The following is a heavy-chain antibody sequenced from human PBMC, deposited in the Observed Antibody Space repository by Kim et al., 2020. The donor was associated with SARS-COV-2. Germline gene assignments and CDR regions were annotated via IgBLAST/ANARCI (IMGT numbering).Heavy chain of an antibody. J-gene: IGHJ4*02. V-gene: IGHV3-11*06. CDR2: ISSSSSYT. D-gene: IGHD6-13*01. CDR1: GFTFSDYY. CDR3: ATLGYSDSSSWYLFDY. Sequence: GGSLRLSCAASGFTFSDYYMSWIRQAPGKGLEWVSYISSSSSYTNYADSVKGRFTISRDNAKNSLYLQMNSLRAEDTAVYYCATLGYSDSSSWYLFDYWGQGTLVTVSS.